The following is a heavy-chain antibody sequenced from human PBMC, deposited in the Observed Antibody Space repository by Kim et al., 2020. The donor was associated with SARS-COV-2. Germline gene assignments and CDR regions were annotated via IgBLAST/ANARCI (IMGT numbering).Heavy chain of an antibody. Sequence: GGSLRLSFAASGFTFSSYGMHWVRQAPGKGLEWVAVISYDGSNKYYADSVKGRFTISRDNSKNTLYLQMNSLRAEDTAVYYCAKDSPAYYDILTGYSDYWGQGTLVTVSS. J-gene: IGHJ4*02. CDR2: ISYDGSNK. V-gene: IGHV3-30*18. CDR1: GFTFSSYG. CDR3: AKDSPAYYDILTGYSDY. D-gene: IGHD3-9*01.